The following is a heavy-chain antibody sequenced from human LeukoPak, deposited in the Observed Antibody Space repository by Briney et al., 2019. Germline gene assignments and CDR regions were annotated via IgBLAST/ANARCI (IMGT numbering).Heavy chain of an antibody. D-gene: IGHD3-3*01. CDR3: ARLAGDFWSGYFDY. CDR2: MSYSGST. CDR1: GGSISSHF. V-gene: IGHV4-59*11. Sequence: SETLSLTCTVSGGSISSHFWSWIRQPPGKGLEWIGYMSYSGSTDYNPSLKSRVTISVDTSKSQFSLRLSTVTAADTAVYYCARLAGDFWSGYFDYWGQGTLVTVSS. J-gene: IGHJ4*02.